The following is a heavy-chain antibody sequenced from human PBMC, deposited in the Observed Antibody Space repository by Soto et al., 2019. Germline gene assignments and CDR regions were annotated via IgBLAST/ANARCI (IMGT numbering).Heavy chain of an antibody. V-gene: IGHV3-30*18. CDR3: AKTYYYGSGSYGYYYGMDV. J-gene: IGHJ6*02. Sequence: GGSLRLSCASSGFTFSSYGMHWVRQAPGKGLEWVAVISYDGSNKYYADSVKGRFTISRDNSKNTLYLQMNSLRAEDTAVYYCAKTYYYGSGSYGYYYGMDVWGQGTTVTVSS. CDR2: ISYDGSNK. D-gene: IGHD3-10*01. CDR1: GFTFSSYG.